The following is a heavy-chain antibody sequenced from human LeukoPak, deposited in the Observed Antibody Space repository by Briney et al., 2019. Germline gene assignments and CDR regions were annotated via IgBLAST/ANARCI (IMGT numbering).Heavy chain of an antibody. J-gene: IGHJ6*03. CDR1: GFTFSSNY. CDR3: ARTNEKYYYYYMDV. Sequence: GGSLRLSCAASGFTFSSNYVSWVRQAPGKGLEWVSVIYSGGSTYYADSVKGRFTISRDNSKNTLYLQMNSLRAEDTAVYYCARTNEKYYYYYMDVWGKGTTVTVSS. V-gene: IGHV3-53*01. CDR2: IYSGGST.